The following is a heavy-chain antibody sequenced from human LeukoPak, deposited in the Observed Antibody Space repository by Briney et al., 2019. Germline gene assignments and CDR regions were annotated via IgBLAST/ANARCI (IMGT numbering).Heavy chain of an antibody. Sequence: SETLSLTCAVYGGSFSGYYWSWIRQPPGKGQEWIGEINHSGSTNYNPSLKGRDTISVDTSKNQFSLKLSSVTAADTAVYYCARGRRQYCSSTSCYKIDYWGQGTLVTVSS. CDR2: INHSGST. CDR3: ARGRRQYCSSTSCYKIDY. J-gene: IGHJ4*02. V-gene: IGHV4-34*01. CDR1: GGSFSGYY. D-gene: IGHD2-2*02.